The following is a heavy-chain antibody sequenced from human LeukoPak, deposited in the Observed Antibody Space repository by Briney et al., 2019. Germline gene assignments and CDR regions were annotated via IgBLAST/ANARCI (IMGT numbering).Heavy chain of an antibody. CDR3: AKDLTHYYDSSGYFDH. V-gene: IGHV3-9*03. CDR2: ISWNSGSI. CDR1: GFTFDDYA. D-gene: IGHD3-22*01. Sequence: GRSLRLSCAASGFTFDDYAMHWVRQAPGKGLEWGSGISWNSGSIGYADSVKGRFTISRDNAKNSLYLQMNSLRAEDMALYYCAKDLTHYYDSSGYFDHWGQGTLVTVSS. J-gene: IGHJ4*02.